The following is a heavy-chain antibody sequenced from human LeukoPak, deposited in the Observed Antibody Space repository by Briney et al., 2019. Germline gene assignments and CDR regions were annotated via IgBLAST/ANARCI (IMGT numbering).Heavy chain of an antibody. CDR2: IYHSGSS. Sequence: SETLSLTCTVSGGSISSYYWNWIRQPPGKGLEWIGSIYHSGSSIYNPSLKSRVTISGDASKNQFSLKLSSVTSADTAVYYCARDRELGFWGQGTLVTVSS. CDR1: GGSISSYY. V-gene: IGHV4-59*01. J-gene: IGHJ4*02. D-gene: IGHD1-26*01. CDR3: ARDRELGF.